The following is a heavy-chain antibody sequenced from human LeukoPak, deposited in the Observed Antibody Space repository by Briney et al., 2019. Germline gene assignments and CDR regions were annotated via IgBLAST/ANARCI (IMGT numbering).Heavy chain of an antibody. CDR2: ISDSGGST. CDR1: GITLSNYG. D-gene: IGHD2-2*01. V-gene: IGHV3-23*01. J-gene: IGHJ4*02. CDR3: ARAPITSPFYFDY. Sequence: PGGSLRLSCAVSGITLSNYGMSWVRQAPGKGLEWVAGISDSGGSTNYADSVKGRFTISRDNPKNSLYLQMDSLRAEDTALYYCARAPITSPFYFDYWGQGTLVTVSS.